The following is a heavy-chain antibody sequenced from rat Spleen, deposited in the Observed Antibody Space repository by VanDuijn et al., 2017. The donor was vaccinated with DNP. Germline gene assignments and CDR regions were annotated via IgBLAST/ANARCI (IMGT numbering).Heavy chain of an antibody. Sequence: EVQLVESGGGLVQPGRSLKLSCAVSGLTFSNYGMHWIRQAPTKGLEWVASISPSGRSTYYRDSVKGQFTISRDNAQNTLYLQVDSLRSGDTATYHCAKDREWGAMDAWGQGTSVTVSS. CDR1: GLTFSNYG. CDR2: ISPSGRST. CDR3: AKDREWGAMDA. J-gene: IGHJ4*01. D-gene: IGHD1-1*01. V-gene: IGHV5-19*01.